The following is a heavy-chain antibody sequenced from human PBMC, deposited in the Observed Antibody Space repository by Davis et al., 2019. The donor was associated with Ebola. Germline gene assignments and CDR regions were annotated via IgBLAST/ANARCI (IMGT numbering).Heavy chain of an antibody. Sequence: AASVKVSCKASGGTSSSNAISWVRQAPGQGLEWMGGINPIFGTANYAQKFQGRVTITADESTSTVYMELSSLRSEDTAVYYCARGSRDSSGYYWGYWGQGTLVTVSS. CDR1: GGTSSSNA. V-gene: IGHV1-69*13. D-gene: IGHD3-22*01. CDR2: INPIFGTA. J-gene: IGHJ4*02. CDR3: ARGSRDSSGYYWGY.